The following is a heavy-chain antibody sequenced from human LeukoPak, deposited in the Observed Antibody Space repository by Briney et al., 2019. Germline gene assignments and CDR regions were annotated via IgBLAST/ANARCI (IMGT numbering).Heavy chain of an antibody. CDR2: IYYTGST. Sequence: PSETLSLTCTVSGGPISTYQWSWIRQPPGKGLEWIGYIYYTGSTNYNPSLRSRVTISLDTSKNQFSLRVNSVTAADTAVYYCARHDSSGLDYWGQGTLVTVSS. D-gene: IGHD3-22*01. CDR3: ARHDSSGLDY. CDR1: GGPISTYQ. J-gene: IGHJ4*02. V-gene: IGHV4-59*08.